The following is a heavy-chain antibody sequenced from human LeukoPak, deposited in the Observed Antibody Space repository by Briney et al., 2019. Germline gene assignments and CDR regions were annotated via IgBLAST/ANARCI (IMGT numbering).Heavy chain of an antibody. D-gene: IGHD3-22*01. Sequence: GASVKVSCKASGYTLTSYHMHWVRQAPGQGPEWMGIINPSDGSTSYPQRFQGRVTMTRDTSTGTVNMELSSLRSEDTAVYYCARASTPYYYDSSGYRYWYFDLWGRGTLVTVSS. CDR3: ARASTPYYYDSSGYRYWYFDL. V-gene: IGHV1-46*01. CDR1: GYTLTSYH. J-gene: IGHJ2*01. CDR2: INPSDGST.